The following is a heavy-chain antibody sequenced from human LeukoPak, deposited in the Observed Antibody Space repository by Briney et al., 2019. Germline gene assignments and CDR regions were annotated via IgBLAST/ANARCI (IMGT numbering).Heavy chain of an antibody. Sequence: GGSLRLSCAASGFSFSSYGMHWVRQGPGKGLDWVAVISNDGHYIQYADSVKGRFTISRDNSKNTVYLQTGSLRTEDTAVYYCAKDGQLSGYCSGGSCYFLDYWGQGTLVTVSS. CDR3: AKDGQLSGYCSGGSCYFLDY. D-gene: IGHD2-15*01. V-gene: IGHV3-30*18. CDR2: ISNDGHYI. J-gene: IGHJ4*02. CDR1: GFSFSSYG.